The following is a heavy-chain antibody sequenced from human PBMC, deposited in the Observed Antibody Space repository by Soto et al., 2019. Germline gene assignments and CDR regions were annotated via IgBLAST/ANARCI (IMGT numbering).Heavy chain of an antibody. CDR3: STDSYSNMMVVRLDN. J-gene: IGHJ4*01. CDR1: GFTFSSYA. CDR2: ISGSGGST. V-gene: IGHV3-23*01. D-gene: IGHD3-22*01. Sequence: GGSLRLSCAASGFTFSSYAMSWVRQAPGKGLEWVSAISGSGGSTYYADSVKGRFTISRDDSKNIVYMQMNSLKIEDSGMYYCSTDSYSNMMVVRLDNWGHGTLVTVSS.